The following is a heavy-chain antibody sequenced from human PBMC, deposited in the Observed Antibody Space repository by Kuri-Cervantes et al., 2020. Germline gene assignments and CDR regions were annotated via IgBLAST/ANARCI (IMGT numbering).Heavy chain of an antibody. D-gene: IGHD2-15*01. CDR2: INSDGSSI. CDR3: ARDRCSGGSCYSNAFDI. CDR1: GFTFSSYW. Sequence: GESLKISCAASGFTFSSYWMNWVRQGPGKGLVWVSRINSDGSSITYADSVKGRFTISRDNAKNTLYLQMNSLRAEDTAVYYCARDRCSGGSCYSNAFDIWGQGTMVTVSS. V-gene: IGHV3-74*01. J-gene: IGHJ3*02.